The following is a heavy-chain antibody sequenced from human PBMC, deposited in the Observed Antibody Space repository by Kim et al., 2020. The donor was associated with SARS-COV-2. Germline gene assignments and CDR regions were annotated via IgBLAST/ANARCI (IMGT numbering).Heavy chain of an antibody. CDR1: GYTLTELS. D-gene: IGHD6-13*01. J-gene: IGHJ5*02. V-gene: IGHV1-24*01. CDR2: FDPEDGET. CDR3: ATTGYSSSWFSTWFDP. Sequence: ASVKVSCKVSGYTLTELSMHWVRQAPGKGLEWMGGFDPEDGETIYAQKFQGRVTMTEDTSTDTAYMELSSLRSEDTAVYYCATTGYSSSWFSTWFDPWGQGTLVTVSS.